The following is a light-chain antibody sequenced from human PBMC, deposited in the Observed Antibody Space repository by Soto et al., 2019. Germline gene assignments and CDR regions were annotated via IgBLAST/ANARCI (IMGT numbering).Light chain of an antibody. Sequence: EIVLTQSPGTLSLSPGERATLSCRASQSVSSSYLAWYQQKPGQAPRLLIYGASSRATGIPDRFSGSGSGTDFTLTISSLEPEDFAVYYCQQYGSSPQWTCGQGTNVEIK. V-gene: IGKV3-20*01. J-gene: IGKJ1*01. CDR2: GAS. CDR1: QSVSSSY. CDR3: QQYGSSPQWT.